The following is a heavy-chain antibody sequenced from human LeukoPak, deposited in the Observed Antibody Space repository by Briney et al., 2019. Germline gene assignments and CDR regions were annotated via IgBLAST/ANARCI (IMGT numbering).Heavy chain of an antibody. Sequence: GGSLRLSCVASGFTYSSYWMHWVRPAPGKGLVGLSRINNEGCSISYADSVKGRFTISRDNAKNTVYLQMNSLRAEDTAVYYCARVGSSSWPYFYYYYYMDVWGKGTTVTVSS. CDR3: ARVGSSSWPYFYYYYYMDV. CDR1: GFTYSSYW. D-gene: IGHD6-13*01. V-gene: IGHV3-74*01. J-gene: IGHJ6*03. CDR2: INNEGCSI.